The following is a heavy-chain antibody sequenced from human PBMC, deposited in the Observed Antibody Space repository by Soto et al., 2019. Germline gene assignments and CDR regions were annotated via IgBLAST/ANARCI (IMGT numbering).Heavy chain of an antibody. D-gene: IGHD4-17*01. CDR3: ARYSFMTTVTTLHDY. Sequence: QVQLVQSGAEVKKPGSSVKVSCKASGGTFSSYTISWVRQAPGQGLEWMGRIIPILGIANYAQKFQGIVTITADKSPSTAYMVLSSLRSEDTAVYYCARYSFMTTVTTLHDYWGQGTLVSVSS. CDR2: IIPILGIA. J-gene: IGHJ4*02. CDR1: GGTFSSYT. V-gene: IGHV1-69*02.